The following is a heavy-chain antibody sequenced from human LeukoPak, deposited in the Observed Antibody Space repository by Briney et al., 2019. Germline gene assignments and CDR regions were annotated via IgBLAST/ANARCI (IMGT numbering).Heavy chain of an antibody. D-gene: IGHD3-10*01. CDR2: ISGSGGTT. CDR3: AKTVGYYYGSGTYLDY. CDR1: GFTFSSYA. V-gene: IGHV3-23*01. Sequence: GGSLRLSCAASGFTFSSYAMSWVRQVPGKGLEWVSGISGSGGTTYYADSVKGRFTISRDNSKKTLYLQMNILRAEDTAVYYCAKTVGYYYGSGTYLDYWGQGTLVTVSS. J-gene: IGHJ4*02.